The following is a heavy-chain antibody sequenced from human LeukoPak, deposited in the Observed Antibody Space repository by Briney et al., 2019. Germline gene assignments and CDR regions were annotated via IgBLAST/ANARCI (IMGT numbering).Heavy chain of an antibody. CDR1: GFTFSSYS. D-gene: IGHD1-26*01. Sequence: PGGSLRLSCAASGFTFSSYSMNWVRQAPGKGLEWVSSISSSSSYIYYADSVKGRFTISRDNAKNSLYLQMHSLRAEDTAVYYCARPKWELRYYFDYWGQGTLVTVSS. CDR3: ARPKWELRYYFDY. CDR2: ISSSSSYI. V-gene: IGHV3-21*01. J-gene: IGHJ4*02.